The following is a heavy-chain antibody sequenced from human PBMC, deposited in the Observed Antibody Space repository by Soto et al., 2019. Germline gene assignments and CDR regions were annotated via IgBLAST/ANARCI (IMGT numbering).Heavy chain of an antibody. CDR3: ARLGGYYQAFDQ. J-gene: IGHJ4*01. Sequence: SSETLSLTCSVSGSPISSYYWGWFRLPPGQGLQWVGYIYYTGTTSYNPSLKGRVTVSLDTSKKQLSLKLRSVTAADTAVYFCARLGGYYQAFDQWGQGALVTVSS. CDR2: IYYTGTT. D-gene: IGHD3-22*01. V-gene: IGHV4-59*08. CDR1: GSPISSYY.